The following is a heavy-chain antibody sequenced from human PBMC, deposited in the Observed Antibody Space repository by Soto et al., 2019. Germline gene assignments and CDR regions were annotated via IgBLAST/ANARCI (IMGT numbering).Heavy chain of an antibody. Sequence: QVQLQESCAGLVKPSETLSLTCTVTGDSISSYYWSWIRQPPGKGLEWIGYIYYSGSTNNNPSLKSRVTISVDTSKNQFSLKLSSVTAADTAVYYCARHGYCSSSSGYAYYFYGMDDWGQGTTVTVSS. CDR1: GDSISSYY. D-gene: IGHD2-2*03. CDR2: IYYSGST. V-gene: IGHV4-59*08. J-gene: IGHJ6*02. CDR3: ARHGYCSSSSGYAYYFYGMDD.